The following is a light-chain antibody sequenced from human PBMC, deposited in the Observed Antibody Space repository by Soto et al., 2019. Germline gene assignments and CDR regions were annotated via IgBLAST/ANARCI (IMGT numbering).Light chain of an antibody. CDR1: SSDVGGYNY. J-gene: IGLJ2*01. CDR2: NVS. V-gene: IGLV2-14*01. CDR3: SSFTSSNTVL. Sequence: QSALTQPASVSGSPGQSITISCTGTSSDVGGYNYVSWYQQHPGKAPQLIIYNVSNRPSGVSNRFSGSKSGNTASLTISGLQAEDEGHYYCSSFTSSNTVLFGGGTKLTVL.